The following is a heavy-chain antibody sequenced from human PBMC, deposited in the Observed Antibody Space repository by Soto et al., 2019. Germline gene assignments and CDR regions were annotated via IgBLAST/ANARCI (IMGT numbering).Heavy chain of an antibody. Sequence: GGSLRLSCAASGFTFSSYSMNWVRQAPGKGLGWVSYISSSSSTIYYADSVKGRFTISRDNAKNSLYLQMNSLRDEDTAVYYCARLFGDYEYYYDSSGYYPTFTDVWGQGTTVTVSS. CDR2: ISSSSSTI. V-gene: IGHV3-48*02. D-gene: IGHD3-22*01. CDR1: GFTFSSYS. J-gene: IGHJ6*02. CDR3: ARLFGDYEYYYDSSGYYPTFTDV.